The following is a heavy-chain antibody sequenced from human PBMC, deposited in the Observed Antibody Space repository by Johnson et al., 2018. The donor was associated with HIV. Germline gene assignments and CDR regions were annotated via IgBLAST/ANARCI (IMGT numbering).Heavy chain of an antibody. Sequence: MLLVESGGGVVRPGGSLRLSCAASGFTFDDYGMSWVRQAPGKVLEWVSGITCNGGSTGYADSVKGRLTISRDKAKNSLYLQMNSLRAEDTAVYYCAREGTVSYGGAFDIWGQGTMVTVSS. CDR1: GFTFDDYG. D-gene: IGHD4-17*01. CDR3: AREGTVSYGGAFDI. CDR2: ITCNGGST. V-gene: IGHV3-20*04. J-gene: IGHJ3*02.